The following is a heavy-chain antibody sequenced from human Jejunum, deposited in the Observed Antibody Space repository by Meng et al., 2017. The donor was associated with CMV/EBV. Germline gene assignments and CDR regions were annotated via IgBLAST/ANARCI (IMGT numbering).Heavy chain of an antibody. CDR1: GGSISTTRFS. CDR2: VYYSDHT. J-gene: IGHJ5*01. CDR3: ARRGRSGSLNWFDS. D-gene: IGHD1-26*01. V-gene: IGHV4-39*07. Sequence: SGGSISTTRFSWGWIRQPPGEGLEWIGSVYYSDHTYYHPSLKSRVTISLDTSKNQFSLNLSPVTAADTAVYYCARRGRSGSLNWFDSWGQGTLVTVSS.